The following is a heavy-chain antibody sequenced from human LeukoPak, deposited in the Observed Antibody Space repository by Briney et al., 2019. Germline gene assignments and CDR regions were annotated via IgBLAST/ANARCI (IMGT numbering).Heavy chain of an antibody. CDR3: AKDSHSGFQ. J-gene: IGHJ4*02. CDR1: DGPFNFYF. D-gene: IGHD3-10*01. V-gene: IGHV4-34*01. Sequence: SETPSLTCTVSDGPFNFYFWHWIRQPPGKGLDWVGEIDNRGSTQYNPSLRSRVTISVDTSRNQFSLELTSVTAADTAVYFCAKDSHSGFQWGQGTLVTVSS. CDR2: IDNRGST.